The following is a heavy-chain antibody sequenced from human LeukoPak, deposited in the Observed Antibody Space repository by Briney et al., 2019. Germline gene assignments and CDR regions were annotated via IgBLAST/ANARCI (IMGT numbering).Heavy chain of an antibody. CDR2: IYIGGNT. D-gene: IGHD6-19*01. Sequence: PGGSLRLSCGASGLSVSNSYLSWARQAPGKRPEWVAIIYIGGNTYYADSVWGRFTISRDDSQNTVYLQMNSLRAEDTAVYYCARILDSAWGELGYWGQGTLVTVSS. V-gene: IGHV3-53*05. CDR3: ARILDSAWGELGY. CDR1: GLSVSNSY. J-gene: IGHJ4*02.